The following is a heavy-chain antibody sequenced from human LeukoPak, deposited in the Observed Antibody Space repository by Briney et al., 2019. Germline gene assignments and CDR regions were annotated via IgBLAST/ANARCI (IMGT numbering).Heavy chain of an antibody. CDR2: ISSSSSYI. Sequence: GGSLRLSCAASGFTFSSYSMNWVRQAPGKGLEWVSSISSSSSYIYYADSVKGRYTISRDNAKNSLYLQMNSLRAEDTAVYYCARDRFVNGGSYYFDYWGQGTLVTVSS. V-gene: IGHV3-21*01. J-gene: IGHJ4*02. CDR1: GFTFSSYS. D-gene: IGHD1-26*01. CDR3: ARDRFVNGGSYYFDY.